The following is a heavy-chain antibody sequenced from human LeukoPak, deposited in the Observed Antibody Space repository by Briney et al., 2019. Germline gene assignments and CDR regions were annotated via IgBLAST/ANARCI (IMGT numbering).Heavy chain of an antibody. CDR1: GGSISSSSYY. Sequence: SETLSLTCTVSGGSISSSSYYWGWIRQPPGKGLEWIGSIYYSGSTYYNPSLKSRVTISVDTSKNQFSLKLSSVTAADTAVYYCARDPRPRYSGYDGAPGFDYWGQGTLVTVSS. D-gene: IGHD5-12*01. J-gene: IGHJ4*02. V-gene: IGHV4-39*07. CDR2: IYYSGST. CDR3: ARDPRPRYSGYDGAPGFDY.